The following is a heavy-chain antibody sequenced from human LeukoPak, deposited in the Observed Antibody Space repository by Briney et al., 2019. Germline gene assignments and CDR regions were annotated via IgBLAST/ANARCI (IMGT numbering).Heavy chain of an antibody. J-gene: IGHJ3*02. Sequence: PGGSLRLSCAASGFIFSSYAMSWVRQAPGKGLEWVSAISGSGGGTYYADSVKGRFTISRDNSKNTLYVQMHSLRAEDMAVYYCAKVGDSSSWYLFDIWGQGIMVTVSS. CDR1: GFIFSSYA. CDR2: ISGSGGGT. D-gene: IGHD6-13*01. V-gene: IGHV3-23*01. CDR3: AKVGDSSSWYLFDI.